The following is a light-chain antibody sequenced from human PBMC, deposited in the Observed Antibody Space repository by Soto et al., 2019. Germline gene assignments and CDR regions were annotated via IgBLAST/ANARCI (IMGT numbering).Light chain of an antibody. J-gene: IGLJ1*01. CDR1: SSDVGSYNY. V-gene: IGLV2-14*03. Sequence: QSALTQPASVSGSPGQSITITCTGTSSDVGSYNYVSWYQQHPGKAPKLILYGVSNRPSGVSTRFSGSKSGNTASLTISGHQSEDEADFSWSSLTTSSTYFFGPGITVTVL. CDR2: GVS. CDR3: SSLTTSSTYF.